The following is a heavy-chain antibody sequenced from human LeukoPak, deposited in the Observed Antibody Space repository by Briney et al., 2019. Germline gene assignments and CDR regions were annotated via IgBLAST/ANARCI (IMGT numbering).Heavy chain of an antibody. CDR1: GYTFTSYY. CDR3: ATSRRNTMVREPFDY. V-gene: IGHV1-46*01. J-gene: IGHJ4*02. CDR2: INPSGGST. D-gene: IGHD3-10*01. Sequence: ASVKVSCKASGYTFTSYYMHWVRQAPGQGLEWMGIINPSGGSTIYAQKFQGRVAMTEDTSTDTAYMELSSLRSEDTAVYYCATSRRNTMVREPFDYWGQGTLVTVSS.